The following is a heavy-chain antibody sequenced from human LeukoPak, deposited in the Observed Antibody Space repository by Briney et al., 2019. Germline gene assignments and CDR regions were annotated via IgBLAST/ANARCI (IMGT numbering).Heavy chain of an antibody. Sequence: GGSLRLSCVDSGFSFRSYWMTWVRQAPGKGLEWVANTKQDDSEKYYVDSVKGRFSISRDNAKNSLYLQMNSLRVEDTAVYYCARGFDSRFFNDWGQGTLVTVSS. V-gene: IGHV3-7*01. D-gene: IGHD3-22*01. CDR3: ARGFDSRFFND. J-gene: IGHJ4*02. CDR2: TKQDDSEK. CDR1: GFSFRSYW.